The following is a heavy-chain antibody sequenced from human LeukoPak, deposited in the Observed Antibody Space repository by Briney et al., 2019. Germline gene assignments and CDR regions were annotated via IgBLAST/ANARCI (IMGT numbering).Heavy chain of an antibody. V-gene: IGHV1-8*01. D-gene: IGHD3-22*01. J-gene: IGHJ4*02. CDR3: ARVIRNYYDSSGYYD. Sequence: AASVKVSCKASGYTFTSYDINWVRQATGQGLEWMGWMNPNSGNTGYAQKFQGRVTMTRNTSISTACMELSSLRSEDTAVYYCARVIRNYYDSSGYYDWGQGTLVTVSS. CDR2: MNPNSGNT. CDR1: GYTFTSYD.